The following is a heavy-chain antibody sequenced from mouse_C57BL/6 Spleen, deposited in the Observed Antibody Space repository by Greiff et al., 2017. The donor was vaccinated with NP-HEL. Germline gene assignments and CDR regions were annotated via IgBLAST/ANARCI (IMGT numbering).Heavy chain of an antibody. CDR2: IGPGSGST. CDR1: GYTFTDYY. Sequence: VQLQQSGAELVKPGASVKISCKASGYTFTDYYINWVKQRPGQGLEWIGKIGPGSGSTYYNEKFKGKATLTADKSSSTAYMQLSSLTSEDSAVYFCARSEGNYYGSHYAMDYWGQGTSVTVSS. CDR3: ARSEGNYYGSHYAMDY. V-gene: IGHV1-77*01. J-gene: IGHJ4*01. D-gene: IGHD1-1*01.